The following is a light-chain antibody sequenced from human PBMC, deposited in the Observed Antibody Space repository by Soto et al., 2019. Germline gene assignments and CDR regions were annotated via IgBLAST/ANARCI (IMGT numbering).Light chain of an antibody. J-gene: IGLJ1*01. CDR2: DVS. CDR1: SSDVGYYNY. CDR3: AVWDDSLDGLV. V-gene: IGLV2-8*01. Sequence: QSVLTQPPSASGSPGQSVTIACTGTSSDVGYYNYVSWYQQPPGKAPKLLIYDVSKRPSGVPDRFSGSKSGNTASLPASGLQAEDEGDYYCAVWDDSLDGLVFGTGTKVTVL.